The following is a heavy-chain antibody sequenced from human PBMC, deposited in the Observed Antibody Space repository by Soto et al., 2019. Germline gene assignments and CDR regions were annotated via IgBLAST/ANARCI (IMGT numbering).Heavy chain of an antibody. D-gene: IGHD6-19*01. J-gene: IGHJ5*02. CDR3: ARGRAVAGGNWFDP. CDR1: GGTFKSYT. Sequence: SVKVSCKASGGTFKSYTITWVRQAPGQGLEWMGRIVPMLDVADYGQKFQGRVTITADKSTSTAFMELTGLRSEDTAVYYCARGRAVAGGNWFDPWGQGTLVTVS. V-gene: IGHV1-69*02. CDR2: IVPMLDVA.